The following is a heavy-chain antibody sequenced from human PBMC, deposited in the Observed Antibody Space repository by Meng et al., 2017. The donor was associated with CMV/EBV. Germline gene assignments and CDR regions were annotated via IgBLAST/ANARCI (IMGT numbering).Heavy chain of an antibody. Sequence: GESLKISCAASGFTFSSYGMHWVRQAPGKGLEWVASIRYDGSNKYYADSVKGRFTISRDNSKNTLYLQMNSLRAEDTAVYYCAKEPDTYYDFWSGYYYYYYGMDVWGQGTTVTVSS. CDR1: GFTFSSYG. V-gene: IGHV3-30*02. J-gene: IGHJ6*02. CDR2: IRYDGSNK. CDR3: AKEPDTYYDFWSGYYYYYYGMDV. D-gene: IGHD3-3*01.